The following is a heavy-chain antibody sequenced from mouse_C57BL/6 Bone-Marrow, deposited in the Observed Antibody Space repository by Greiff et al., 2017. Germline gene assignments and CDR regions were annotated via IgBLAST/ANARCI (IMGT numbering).Heavy chain of an antibody. V-gene: IGHV5-15*01. J-gene: IGHJ1*03. CDR3: ARQDYGNYFGYFDV. CDR2: ISNLAYSI. D-gene: IGHD2-1*01. Sequence: EVQLVESGGGLVQPGGSLKLSCAASGFTFSDYGMAWVRQAPRKGPEWVAFISNLAYSIYYADTVTGRFTISRENAKNTLYLEMSSLRSEDTAMYYCARQDYGNYFGYFDVWGTGTTVTVSS. CDR1: GFTFSDYG.